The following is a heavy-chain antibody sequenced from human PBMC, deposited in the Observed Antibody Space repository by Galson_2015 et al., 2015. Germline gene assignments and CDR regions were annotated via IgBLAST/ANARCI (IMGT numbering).Heavy chain of an antibody. CDR2: IYYNGTT. CDR1: GGSISTSSYY. Sequence: ETLSLTCTVSGGSISTSSYYWGWIRQPPGKGLEWIGSIYYNGTTYYNPSLKSRLTISQDTSKNQFSLKLSSVTAADTAVYYCARDRIGEFDYWGQGTLVTVSS. CDR3: ARDRIGEFDY. J-gene: IGHJ4*02. D-gene: IGHD3-10*01. V-gene: IGHV4-39*07.